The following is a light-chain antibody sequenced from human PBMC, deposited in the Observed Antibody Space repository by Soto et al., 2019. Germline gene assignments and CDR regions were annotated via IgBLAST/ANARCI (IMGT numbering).Light chain of an antibody. CDR1: SGHSSYA. Sequence: QSVLTQSPSASASLGASVKLTCTLSSGHSSYAIAWHQQQPEKGPQYLMKLNSDGSHSKGDGIPDRFSGSSSGAERYLIISSLQSEDEADYYCQTWGTGIHVFGTWTKLTVL. CDR3: QTWGTGIHV. CDR2: LNSDGSH. V-gene: IGLV4-69*01. J-gene: IGLJ1*01.